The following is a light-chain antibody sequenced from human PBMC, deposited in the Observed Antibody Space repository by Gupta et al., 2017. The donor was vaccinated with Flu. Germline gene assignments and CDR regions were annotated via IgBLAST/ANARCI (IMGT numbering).Light chain of an antibody. CDR2: EVN. CDR3: ISYTTSSTLL. CDR1: SSDVGGYNY. V-gene: IGLV2-14*01. J-gene: IGLJ1*01. Sequence: QSALTQPASVSGSPGQSITISCTGTSSDVGGYNYVSWYQHHPGKAPKLMIYEVNHRPSGVSNRFSGSKSGNTASLTISGLQAEDESDYYCISYTTSSTLLFGTVTKVTVL.